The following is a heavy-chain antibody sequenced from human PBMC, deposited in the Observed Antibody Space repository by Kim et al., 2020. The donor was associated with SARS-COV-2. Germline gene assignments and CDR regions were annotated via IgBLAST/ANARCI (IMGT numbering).Heavy chain of an antibody. CDR3: AKDAPPFGCGGDCYETNNWFDP. Sequence: GGSLRLSCAASGFTFSSYAMSWVRQAPGKGLEWVSAISGSGGSTYYADSVKGRFTISRDNSKNTLYLQMNSLRAEDTAVYYCAKDAPPFGCGGDCYETNNWFDPWGQGTLVTVSS. CDR2: ISGSGGST. D-gene: IGHD2-21*01. CDR1: GFTFSSYA. J-gene: IGHJ5*02. V-gene: IGHV3-23*01.